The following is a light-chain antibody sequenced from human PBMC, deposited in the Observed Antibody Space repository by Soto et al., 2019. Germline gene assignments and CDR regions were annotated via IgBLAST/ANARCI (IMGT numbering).Light chain of an antibody. J-gene: IGKJ3*01. CDR1: QGVSDW. Sequence: DIQMTQSPSSVSASVGDSVTITCRASQGVSDWVAWYQQKPGEAPKLLIYAASTLQSGVPSRFSGSGSGTEFTLTISSLQPEDFATYYCQQLNSYLFTFGPGTKVDIK. CDR2: AAS. CDR3: QQLNSYLFT. V-gene: IGKV1-12*01.